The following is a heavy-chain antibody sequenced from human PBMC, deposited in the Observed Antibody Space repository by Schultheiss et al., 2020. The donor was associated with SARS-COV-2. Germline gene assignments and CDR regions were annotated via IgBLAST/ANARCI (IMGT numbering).Heavy chain of an antibody. Sequence: SETLSLTCTVSAGSISRSGFYWTWIRQPPGKGLEWIGYIYYSGSTNYNPSLKSRITISGDTSKNQFSLKLTSVIAADTAVYYCARVDLETALVGGLDVWGQGSTVTVSS. V-gene: IGHV4-61*08. J-gene: IGHJ6*02. CDR1: AGSISRSGFY. CDR2: IYYSGST. CDR3: ARVDLETALVGGLDV. D-gene: IGHD5-18*01.